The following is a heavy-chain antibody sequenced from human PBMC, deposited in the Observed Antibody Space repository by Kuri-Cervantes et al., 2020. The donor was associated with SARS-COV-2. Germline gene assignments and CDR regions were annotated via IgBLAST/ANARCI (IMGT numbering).Heavy chain of an antibody. CDR3: ARDACSGGSCYRGAFDY. D-gene: IGHD2-15*01. J-gene: IGHJ4*02. CDR1: GFTFSSYW. CDR2: INSDGSSA. V-gene: IGHV3-74*01. Sequence: GGSLRLSCAASGFTFSSYWMHWVRQAPGKGLVWVSRINSDGSSASYADSVKGRFTISRDNAKNTLYLQMNSLRAEDTAVYYCARDACSGGSCYRGAFDYWGQGTLVTVSS.